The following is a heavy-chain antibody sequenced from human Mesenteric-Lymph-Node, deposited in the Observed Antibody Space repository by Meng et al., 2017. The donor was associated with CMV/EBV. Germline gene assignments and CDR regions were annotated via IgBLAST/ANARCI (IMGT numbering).Heavy chain of an antibody. CDR2: INHSGST. Sequence: AFYVWSFCGSYWSCLRQPPGKGLEWIGEINHSGSTNYTPSLKSRVTISVDTSKNQFSLKLSSVTAADTAVYYCARKGSSWSGGWFDPWGQGTLVTVSS. V-gene: IGHV4-34*01. J-gene: IGHJ5*02. CDR1: VWSFCGSY. CDR3: ARKGSSWSGGWFDP. D-gene: IGHD6-13*01.